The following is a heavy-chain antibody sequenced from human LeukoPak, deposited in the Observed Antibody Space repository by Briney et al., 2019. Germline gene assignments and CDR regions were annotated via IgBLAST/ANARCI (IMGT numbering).Heavy chain of an antibody. D-gene: IGHD6-6*01. V-gene: IGHV3-30-3*01. CDR2: ISYDGSNK. CDR3: AGSFRDSSSS. J-gene: IGHJ4*02. Sequence: GGSLRLSCAASGFTVSSNYMSWVRQAPGKGLEWVAVISYDGSNKYYADSVKGRFTISRDNSKNTLYLQMNSLRAEDTAVYYCAGSFRDSSSSWGQGTLVTVSS. CDR1: GFTVSSNY.